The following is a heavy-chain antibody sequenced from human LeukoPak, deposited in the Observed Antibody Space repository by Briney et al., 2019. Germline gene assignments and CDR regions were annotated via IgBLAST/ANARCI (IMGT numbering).Heavy chain of an antibody. CDR3: ARKPSYDILTGYYPSQYYYYGMDV. CDR1: GFTLSSYS. V-gene: IGHV3-21*01. J-gene: IGHJ6*02. Sequence: PGGSLRLSCAASGFTLSSYSMNWVRQAPGKGPEWVSSISSSSGDRDYADSVKGRFTISRDNAKNSLYLQMNSLRAEDTAVYYCARKPSYDILTGYYPSQYYYYGMDVWGQGTTVTVSS. CDR2: ISSSSGDR. D-gene: IGHD3-9*01.